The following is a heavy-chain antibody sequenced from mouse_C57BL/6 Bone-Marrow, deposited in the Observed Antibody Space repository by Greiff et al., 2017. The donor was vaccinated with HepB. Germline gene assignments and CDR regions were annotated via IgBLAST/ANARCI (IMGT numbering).Heavy chain of an antibody. Sequence: QVTLKESGPGILQSSQTLSLTCSFSGFSLSTSGMGVSWIRQPSGKGLEWLAHIYWDDDKRYNPSLKSRLTISKDTSRNQVFLKITSVDTADTATYYCARVVEYFDVWGTGTTVTVSS. V-gene: IGHV8-12*01. CDR3: ARVVEYFDV. D-gene: IGHD1-1*01. CDR1: GFSLSTSGMG. J-gene: IGHJ1*03. CDR2: IYWDDDK.